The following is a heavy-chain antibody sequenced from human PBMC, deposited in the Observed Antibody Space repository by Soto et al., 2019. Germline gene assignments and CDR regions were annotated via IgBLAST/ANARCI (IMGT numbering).Heavy chain of an antibody. J-gene: IGHJ4*02. CDR1: GYTFTAYS. V-gene: IGHV1-2*02. Sequence: QVQLVHSEAEVKKPGASVKVSCKASGYTFTAYSMHWVRQAPGQGIEWVGWFNPNSGDTIYAQKLQGRVTLTRDTSIGPAYMELYSLTSDGPAAYYCARESSAVISLDYWGQGTLVTVSS. CDR2: FNPNSGDT. CDR3: ARESSAVISLDY. D-gene: IGHD6-19*01.